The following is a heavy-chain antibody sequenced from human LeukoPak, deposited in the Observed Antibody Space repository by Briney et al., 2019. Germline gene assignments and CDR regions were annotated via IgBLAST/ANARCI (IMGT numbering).Heavy chain of an antibody. J-gene: IGHJ4*02. CDR2: ISSDGNGK. V-gene: IGHV3-30*18. Sequence: GGSLRLSCAASGFTFSTYAMHWVRQAPGKGLGWVTVISSDGNGKYYEDSVKGRFTISRDNSKNTLYLQMNSLRPDDTAVYYCAKDGPFSIAAAATYSQIDYWGQGTLVTVSS. CDR3: AKDGPFSIAAAATYSQIDY. D-gene: IGHD6-13*01. CDR1: GFTFSTYA.